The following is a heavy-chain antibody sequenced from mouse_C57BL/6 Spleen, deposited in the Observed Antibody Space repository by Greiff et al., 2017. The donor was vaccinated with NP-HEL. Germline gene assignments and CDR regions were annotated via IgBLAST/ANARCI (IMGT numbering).Heavy chain of an antibody. CDR3: AREGDGYYKDYFDY. CDR2: ISYDGSN. V-gene: IGHV3-6*01. CDR1: GYSITSGYY. J-gene: IGHJ2*01. D-gene: IGHD2-3*01. Sequence: EVKLVESGPGLVKPSQSLSLTCSVTGYSITSGYYWNWIRQFPGNKLEWMGYISYDGSNNYNPSLKNRISITRDTSKNQFFLKLNSVTTEDTATYYCAREGDGYYKDYFDYWGQGTTLTVSS.